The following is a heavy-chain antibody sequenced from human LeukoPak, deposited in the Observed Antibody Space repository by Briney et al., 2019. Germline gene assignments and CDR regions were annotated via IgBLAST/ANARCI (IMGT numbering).Heavy chain of an antibody. J-gene: IGHJ4*02. D-gene: IGHD3-10*01. V-gene: IGHV3-74*01. CDR2: INTDGSST. CDR1: AFTFRSYW. Sequence: PGGSLRLSCKASAFTFRSYWMHWVRQAPGKGLAWVSRINTDGSSTTYADSVKGRFTIFRDKARNTLYLQMNSLRADDTALYFCARGGRFGELSSSLWGQGTLVTVSS. CDR3: ARGGRFGELSSSL.